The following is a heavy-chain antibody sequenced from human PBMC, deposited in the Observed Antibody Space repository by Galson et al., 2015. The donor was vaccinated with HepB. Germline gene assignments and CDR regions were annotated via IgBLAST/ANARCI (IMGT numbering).Heavy chain of an antibody. Sequence: SLRLSCAASGFTFSSYGMHWVRQAPGKGLEWVAFIRYDGSNKYYADSVKGRFTISRDNSKNTLYLQMNSLRAEDTAVYYCATYWYNWNDGDYWGQGTLVTVSS. CDR2: IRYDGSNK. V-gene: IGHV3-30*02. CDR3: ATYWYNWNDGDY. J-gene: IGHJ4*02. D-gene: IGHD1-1*01. CDR1: GFTFSSYG.